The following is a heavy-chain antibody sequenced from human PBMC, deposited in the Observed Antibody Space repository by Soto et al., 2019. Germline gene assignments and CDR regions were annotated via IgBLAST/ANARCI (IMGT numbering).Heavy chain of an antibody. CDR1: GGSISSYY. Sequence: SETLSLTCTVSGGSISSYYWSWIRQPPGKGLEWIGYIYYSGSTNYNPSLKSRVTISVGTSKNQFSLKLSSVTAADTAVYYCSLNRRGYFDYWGQGTLVTVSS. CDR2: IYYSGST. CDR3: SLNRRGYFDY. J-gene: IGHJ4*02. D-gene: IGHD3-10*01. V-gene: IGHV4-59*01.